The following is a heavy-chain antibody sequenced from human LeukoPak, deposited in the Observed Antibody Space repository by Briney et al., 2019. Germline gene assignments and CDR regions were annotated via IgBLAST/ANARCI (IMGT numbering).Heavy chain of an antibody. CDR3: ARAGWLWFGTKTHSSVSAYFDY. CDR1: GGSFSGYY. V-gene: IGHV4-34*01. CDR2: INHSGST. J-gene: IGHJ4*02. D-gene: IGHD3-16*01. Sequence: PSETLSLTCAVYGGSFSGYYWSWIRQPPGKGLEWIGEINHSGSTNYNPSLKSRVTILVDTSKNQFSLKLSSVTAADTAVYYCARAGWLWFGTKTHSSVSAYFDYWGQGALVTVSS.